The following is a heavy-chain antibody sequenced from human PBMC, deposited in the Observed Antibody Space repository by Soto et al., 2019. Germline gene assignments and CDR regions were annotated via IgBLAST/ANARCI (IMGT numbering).Heavy chain of an antibody. CDR2: ISSSSSYT. D-gene: IGHD4-17*01. V-gene: IGHV3-11*05. CDR3: ARDRVYYGDHELTYFDY. J-gene: IGHJ4*02. Sequence: GGSLRLSCTASGFTFGDYAMSWFRQAPGKGLEWVSYISSSSSYTNYADSVKGRFTISRDNAKNSLYLQMNSLRAEDTAVYYCARDRVYYGDHELTYFDYWGQGTLVNVSS. CDR1: GFTFGDYA.